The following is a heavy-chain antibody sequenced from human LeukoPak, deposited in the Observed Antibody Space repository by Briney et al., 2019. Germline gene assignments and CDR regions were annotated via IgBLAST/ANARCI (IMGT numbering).Heavy chain of an antibody. J-gene: IGHJ3*02. CDR1: GFTFSSYA. Sequence: AGGSLRLSCAASGFTFSSYAMSWVRQAPGKGLEWVSAISGSGGSTYYADSVKGRFTISGDNSKNTLYLQMNSLRAGDTAVYYCAKAPYGGSYWPFDIWGQGTMVTVSS. CDR2: ISGSGGST. V-gene: IGHV3-23*01. D-gene: IGHD1-26*01. CDR3: AKAPYGGSYWPFDI.